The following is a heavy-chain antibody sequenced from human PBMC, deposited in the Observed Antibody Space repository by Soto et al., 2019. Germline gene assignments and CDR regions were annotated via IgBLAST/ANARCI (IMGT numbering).Heavy chain of an antibody. CDR3: AKDRGPGGIYYYYYGMDV. J-gene: IGHJ6*02. Sequence: GGSLRLSCAAPGFDCIDDGMRWVRQAPGKGLDWVAAISFDSTNHHNTESVKGRFTTSRDNSQNTPYLQLASLRADDTAVYYCAKDRGPGGIYYYYYGMDVWGPVATVTVFS. V-gene: IGHV3-30*18. CDR1: GFDCIDDG. CDR2: ISFDSTNH. D-gene: IGHD3-10*01.